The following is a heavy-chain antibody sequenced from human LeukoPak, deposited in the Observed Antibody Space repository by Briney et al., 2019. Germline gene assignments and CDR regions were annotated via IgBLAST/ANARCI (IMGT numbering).Heavy chain of an antibody. J-gene: IGHJ4*02. D-gene: IGHD6-19*01. CDR3: ARLRGIAVAGNYFDY. CDR2: IYPGDSDT. V-gene: IGHV5-51*01. Sequence: KHGESLKISCKGSGYSFTSYWIGWVRQMPGKGLEWMGIIYPGDSDTRYSPSFQGQVTISADKSISTAYLQWSSLKASDTAMYYCARLRGIAVAGNYFDYWGQGTLVTVSS. CDR1: GYSFTSYW.